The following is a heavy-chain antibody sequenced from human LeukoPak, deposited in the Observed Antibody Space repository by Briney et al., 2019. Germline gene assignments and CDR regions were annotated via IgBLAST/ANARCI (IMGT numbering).Heavy chain of an antibody. D-gene: IGHD5-24*01. CDR3: ARGPGREMATSLSDY. CDR1: GYTFTSYG. CDR2: ISAYNGNT. V-gene: IGHV1-18*01. J-gene: IGHJ4*02. Sequence: GASVKVSCKASGYTFTSYGISWVRQAPGQGLEWMGWISAYNGNTNYAQKLQGRVTMTTDTSTSTAYMELRSLRSDDTAVYYCARGPGREMATSLSDYWGQGTLVTVSS.